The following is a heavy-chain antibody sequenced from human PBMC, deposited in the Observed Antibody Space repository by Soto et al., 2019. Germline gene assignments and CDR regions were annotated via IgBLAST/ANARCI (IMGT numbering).Heavy chain of an antibody. D-gene: IGHD3-9*01. CDR3: AHSIRYFDWLHRYFDY. CDR1: GFSLSTSGVG. J-gene: IGHJ4*02. Sequence: QITLKESGPTLVKPTQTLTLTCTFSGFSLSTSGVGVGWIRQPPGKALEWLALIYWDDDKRYSPSLKSRLTITKDPSKNQVVLTMNNMDPVDTATYYCAHSIRYFDWLHRYFDYWGQGTLVTVSS. CDR2: IYWDDDK. V-gene: IGHV2-5*02.